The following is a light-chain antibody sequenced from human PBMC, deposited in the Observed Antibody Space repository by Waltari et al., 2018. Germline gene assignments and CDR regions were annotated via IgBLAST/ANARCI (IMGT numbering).Light chain of an antibody. CDR2: EVN. CDR3: ESYDSSYPAV. V-gene: IGLV6-57*01. CDR1: SGSIASSY. Sequence: NFMLPQPHSVSESPGKTVTISCTRSSGSIASSYVQWFQQRPGSSPTTVIFEVNQRPSGGPDRFSGSIDSSSNAASLTIAGLQTEDEADYYCESYDSSYPAVFGGGTQLTVL. J-gene: IGLJ7*01.